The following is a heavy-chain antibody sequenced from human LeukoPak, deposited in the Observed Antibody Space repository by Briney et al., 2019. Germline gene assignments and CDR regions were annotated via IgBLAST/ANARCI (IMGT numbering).Heavy chain of an antibody. Sequence: PGGSLRLSCAASGFTFSSYGMHWVRQAPGKGLEWVAVISYDGSNKYYADSVKGRFTISRDNSKNTLYLQMNSLRTEDTAVYYCAKGPEYSSGWSLDYWGQGTLVTVSS. CDR3: AKGPEYSSGWSLDY. V-gene: IGHV3-30*18. CDR1: GFTFSSYG. D-gene: IGHD6-19*01. J-gene: IGHJ4*02. CDR2: ISYDGSNK.